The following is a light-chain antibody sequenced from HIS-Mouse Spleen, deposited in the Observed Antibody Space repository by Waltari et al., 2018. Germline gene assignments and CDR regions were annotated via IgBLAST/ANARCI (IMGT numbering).Light chain of an antibody. CDR3: CSYAGSYPEV. CDR2: DVS. CDR1: SSDVGGYNY. Sequence: QSALTQPRSVSGSPGQSVTISCTGTSSDVGGYNYVSWYQQNPGKAPKLMIYDVSTRPSGVPARFSGSKSGNTASLTISGLQAEDEADYYCCSYAGSYPEVFGGGTKLTVL. J-gene: IGLJ2*01. V-gene: IGLV2-11*01.